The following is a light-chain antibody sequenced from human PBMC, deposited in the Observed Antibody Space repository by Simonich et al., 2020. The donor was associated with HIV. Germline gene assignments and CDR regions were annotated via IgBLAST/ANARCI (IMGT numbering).Light chain of an antibody. V-gene: IGLV2-14*01. CDR1: SSDVGGYNY. Sequence: QSALTQPASVSGSPGQSITISCTETSSDVGGYNYVSWYQQHPGKAPKLMIYDVSKRPSGVSTRFSGSKSGNTASLTISGLQAEDEADYYCSSYTSSTTLVLFGGGTKLTVL. J-gene: IGLJ2*01. CDR2: DVS. CDR3: SSYTSSTTLVL.